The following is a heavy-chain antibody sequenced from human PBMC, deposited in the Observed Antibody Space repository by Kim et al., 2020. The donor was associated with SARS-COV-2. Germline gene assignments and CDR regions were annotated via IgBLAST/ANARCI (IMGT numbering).Heavy chain of an antibody. CDR3: AGDSGVPAASYYFDY. V-gene: IGHV1-46*01. J-gene: IGHJ4*02. D-gene: IGHD2-2*01. Sequence: KFQGRVTMTRDTSTSTVYMELSSLRAEDTAVYYCAGDSGVPAASYYFDYWGQGTLVTVSS.